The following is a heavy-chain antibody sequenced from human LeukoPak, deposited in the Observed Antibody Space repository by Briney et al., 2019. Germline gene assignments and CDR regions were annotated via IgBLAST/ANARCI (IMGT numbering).Heavy chain of an antibody. CDR3: ARGWVVPAAIWSYYYYMDV. J-gene: IGHJ6*03. CDR2: INHSGST. D-gene: IGHD2-2*01. V-gene: IGHV4-34*01. CDR1: GGSFSGYY. Sequence: SETLSLTCAVYGGSFSGYYWSWIRQPPGKGLEWIGEINHSGSTNYNPSLKSRITISVDTSKNQFSLKLSSVTAADTAVYYCARGWVVPAAIWSYYYYMDVWGKGTTVTVSS.